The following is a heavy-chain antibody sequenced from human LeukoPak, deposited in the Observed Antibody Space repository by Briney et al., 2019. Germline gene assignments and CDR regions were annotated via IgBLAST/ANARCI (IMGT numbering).Heavy chain of an antibody. J-gene: IGHJ3*02. CDR3: ARENSRGYCSSTSCLVAFDI. CDR2: ISSSSSSYI. D-gene: IGHD2-2*01. V-gene: IGHV3-21*01. CDR1: GFTFGDYA. Sequence: PGGSLRLSCTVSGFTFGDYAMNWFRQAPGKGLEWVSSISSSSSSYIYYADSVKGRFTISRDNAKNSLYLQMNSLRAEDTAVYYCARENSRGYCSSTSCLVAFDIWGQGTMVTVSS.